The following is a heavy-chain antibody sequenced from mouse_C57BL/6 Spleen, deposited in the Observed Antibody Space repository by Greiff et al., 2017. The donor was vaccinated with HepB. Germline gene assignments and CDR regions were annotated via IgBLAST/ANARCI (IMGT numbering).Heavy chain of an antibody. CDR2: INPSSGYT. V-gene: IGHV1-4*01. D-gene: IGHD2-4*01. CDR3: ARNDYDPAWFAY. CDR1: GYTFTSYT. Sequence: QVHVKQSGAELARPGASVKMSCKASGYTFTSYTMHWVKQRPGQGLEWIGYINPSSGYTKYNQKFKDKATLTADKSSSTAYMQLSSLTSEDSAVYYCARNDYDPAWFAYWGQGTLVTVS. J-gene: IGHJ3*01.